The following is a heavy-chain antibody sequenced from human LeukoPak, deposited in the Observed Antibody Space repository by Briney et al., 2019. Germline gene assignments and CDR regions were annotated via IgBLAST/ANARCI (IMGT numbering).Heavy chain of an antibody. D-gene: IGHD6-13*01. V-gene: IGHV4-30-2*01. J-gene: IGHJ3*02. CDR3: ARDSPSRYGAAGSAFDI. CDR2: IYHSGST. Sequence: PSETLSLTCTVSGGSISSGGYYWSWIRQPPGKGLEWTGYIYHSGSTYYNPSLKSRVTISVDRSKNQFSLKLSSVTAADTAVYYCARDSPSRYGAAGSAFDIWGQGTMVTVSS. CDR1: GGSISSGGYY.